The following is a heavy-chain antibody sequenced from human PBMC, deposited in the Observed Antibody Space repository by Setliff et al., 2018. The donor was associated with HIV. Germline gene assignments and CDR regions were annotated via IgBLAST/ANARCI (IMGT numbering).Heavy chain of an antibody. CDR1: GGSISSTNW. J-gene: IGHJ5*02. CDR3: ARGLTAPAAAGS. D-gene: IGHD6-13*01. Sequence: SETLSLTCAVSGGSISSTNWWSWVRQPPGKGLEWIGEIYHTGSTNYNPSLKSRVTISIDMSKNHFSLNLKSVTAADTAIYYCARGLTAPAAAGSWGQGMLVTVSS. CDR2: IYHTGST. V-gene: IGHV4-4*02.